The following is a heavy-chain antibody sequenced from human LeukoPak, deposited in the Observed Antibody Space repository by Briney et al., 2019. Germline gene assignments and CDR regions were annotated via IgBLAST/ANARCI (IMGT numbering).Heavy chain of an antibody. CDR3: ARAAVGYHALAAAEPFFDY. CDR2: IYYSGST. CDR1: GGSFSSYY. V-gene: IGHV4-59*01. J-gene: IGHJ4*02. D-gene: IGHD6-13*01. Sequence: KPSETLSLTGAVYGGSFSSYYWSWVRQPPGKGLEWVGYIYYSGSTNYNPSLKSRVTISVDTSKNQFSLKLSSVTAADTAVYYCARAAVGYHALAAAEPFFDYWGQGTLVTVSS.